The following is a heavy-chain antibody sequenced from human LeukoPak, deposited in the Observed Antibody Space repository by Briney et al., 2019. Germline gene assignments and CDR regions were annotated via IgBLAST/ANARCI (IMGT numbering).Heavy chain of an antibody. CDR1: GGSISSSNW. D-gene: IGHD2-2*01. V-gene: IGHV4-4*02. CDR3: ARPLGYCSSTSCPQSWFDP. CDR2: IYHSGST. J-gene: IGHJ5*02. Sequence: PSETLSLTCAVSGGSISSSNWWSWVRQPPGKGLEWIGEIYHSGSTNYNPSLKSRVTISVDTSKNQFSLKLSSVTAADTAVYYCARPLGYCSSTSCPQSWFDPWGQGTLVTVSS.